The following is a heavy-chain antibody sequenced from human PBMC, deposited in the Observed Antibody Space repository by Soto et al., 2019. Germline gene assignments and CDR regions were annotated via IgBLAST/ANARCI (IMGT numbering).Heavy chain of an antibody. CDR2: INPSGGST. CDR3: ASSSAMGDSNAGPYY. D-gene: IGHD2-2*01. Sequence: VKVSCKASGYTFTSYYMHWVRQAPGQGLEWMGIINPSGGSTSYAQKFQGRVSMTRDTSTSTVYMELSSLRSEDTAVYYCASSSAMGDSNAGPYYWGQGTLVTVSS. V-gene: IGHV1-46*01. J-gene: IGHJ4*02. CDR1: GYTFTSYY.